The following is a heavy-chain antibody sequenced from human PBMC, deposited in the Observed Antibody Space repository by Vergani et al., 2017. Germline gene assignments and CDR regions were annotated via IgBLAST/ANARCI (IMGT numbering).Heavy chain of an antibody. Sequence: VQLVESGGGVVQPGGSLRLSCAASGFTFDDYAMHWVRQAPGKGLEWVSLISGDGGSRYYADSVKGRFTISRDNSKNSLYLQMNSLRTEDTALYYCAKDRGGSYYYYYGMDVWGQGTTVTVSS. J-gene: IGHJ6*02. CDR3: AKDRGGSYYYYYGMDV. V-gene: IGHV3-43*02. CDR1: GFTFDDYA. CDR2: ISGDGGSR. D-gene: IGHD4-23*01.